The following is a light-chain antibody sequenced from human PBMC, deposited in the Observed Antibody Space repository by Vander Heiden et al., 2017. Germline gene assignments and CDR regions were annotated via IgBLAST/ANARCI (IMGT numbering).Light chain of an antibody. CDR1: SSNIGSYY. CDR3: AAWDASLSGVV. Sequence: QSVLTQPPSASGTPGQRVTISCSGSSSNIGSYYVDWYQQLPGTAPKLLIYKNNQRPSGVPDRFSGSKSGTSAYLAISGLRSEDEADYDGAAWDASLSGVVFGGGTKLTVL. CDR2: KNN. V-gene: IGLV1-47*01. J-gene: IGLJ2*01.